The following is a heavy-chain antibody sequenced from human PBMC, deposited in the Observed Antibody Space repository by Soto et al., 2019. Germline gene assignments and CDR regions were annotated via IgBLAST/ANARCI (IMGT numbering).Heavy chain of an antibody. D-gene: IGHD1-26*01. Sequence: SVKVSCKASGGTFSSYAINWVRQAPGQGLEWMGGIIPIFGTANYAQKFQGRVTIIRDTSASTVYMELSSLRSEDTAVYYCARDHSGSYYFDYWGQGTLVTVSS. CDR1: GGTFSSYA. CDR3: ARDHSGSYYFDY. J-gene: IGHJ4*02. V-gene: IGHV1-69*05. CDR2: IIPIFGTA.